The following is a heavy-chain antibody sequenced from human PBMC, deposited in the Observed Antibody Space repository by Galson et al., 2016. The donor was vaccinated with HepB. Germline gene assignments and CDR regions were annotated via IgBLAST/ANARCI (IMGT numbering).Heavy chain of an antibody. CDR1: GFTFSRYW. Sequence: SLRLSCAASGFTFSRYWMHWVRQAPGKGLVWVARIRTDGSPTTYADSVKGRFTISRDNAKNTLYLQMNSLRAEDTAVYYWAKPKDRDIPNAFDIWGQGTMVTVS. CDR2: IRTDGSPT. J-gene: IGHJ3*02. V-gene: IGHV3-74*01. CDR3: AKPKDRDIPNAFDI. D-gene: IGHD2-15*01.